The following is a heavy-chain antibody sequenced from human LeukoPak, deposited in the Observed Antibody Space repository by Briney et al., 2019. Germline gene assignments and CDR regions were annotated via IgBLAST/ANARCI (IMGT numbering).Heavy chain of an antibody. J-gene: IGHJ4*02. CDR1: GGSISPYY. V-gene: IGHV4-59*01. D-gene: IGHD2-21*01. CDR3: AKGKIPYPYMFDY. Sequence: SEALSLTCTVSGGSISPYYWSWIRQPPGKGLEWIGYIHYSGSTNYNPSLKSRVSMSVDTSKNQFSLKLNSVTAEDTAVYYCAKGKIPYPYMFDYWGQGTLVTVSS. CDR2: IHYSGST.